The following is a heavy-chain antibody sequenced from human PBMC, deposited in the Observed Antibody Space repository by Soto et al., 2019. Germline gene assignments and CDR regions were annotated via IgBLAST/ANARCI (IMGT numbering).Heavy chain of an antibody. Sequence: QVQLVQSGAEVKKPGSSVKVSCKASGGTFSSYAISWVRQAPGQGLEWMGGIIPIFGTANYAQKFQGRVTITADESTSTAYMELISLRSEDTAVYYCARDQGDCSGGSCRYYYYGMDVWGQGTTVTVSS. CDR1: GGTFSSYA. V-gene: IGHV1-69*01. CDR3: ARDQGDCSGGSCRYYYYGMDV. CDR2: IIPIFGTA. J-gene: IGHJ6*02. D-gene: IGHD2-15*01.